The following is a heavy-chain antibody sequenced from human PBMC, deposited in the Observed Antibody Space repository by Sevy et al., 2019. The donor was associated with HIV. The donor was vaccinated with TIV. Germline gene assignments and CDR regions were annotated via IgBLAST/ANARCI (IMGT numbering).Heavy chain of an antibody. D-gene: IGHD3-22*01. Sequence: GGSLRLSCAASGFTFSSYWMSWVRQAPGKGLEWVANIKQDGSEKYYVDSVKGRFTISRDNAKNSLYLHMNSLRAEDTAVYYCARDTYYYDSSGYYYHNWFDPWGQGTLVTVSS. CDR3: ARDTYYYDSSGYYYHNWFDP. J-gene: IGHJ5*02. V-gene: IGHV3-7*01. CDR2: IKQDGSEK. CDR1: GFTFSSYW.